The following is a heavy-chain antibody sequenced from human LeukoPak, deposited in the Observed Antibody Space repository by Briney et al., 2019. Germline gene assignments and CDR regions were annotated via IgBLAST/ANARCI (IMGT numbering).Heavy chain of an antibody. CDR1: GFTFSSYA. CDR2: ISGSGGST. V-gene: IGHV3-23*01. CDR3: AKDRALVRSAYFDY. Sequence: PGGSLRLSCGASGFTFSSYAMSWVRQAPGKGLEWVSVISGSGGSTSYADSVKGRFTISRDNSKNTLYLQMNSLRVEDTAVYYCAKDRALVRSAYFDYWGQGTLVIVSS. D-gene: IGHD2-21*01. J-gene: IGHJ4*02.